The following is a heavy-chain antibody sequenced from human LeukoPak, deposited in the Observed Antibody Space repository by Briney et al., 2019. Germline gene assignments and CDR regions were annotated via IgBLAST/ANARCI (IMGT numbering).Heavy chain of an antibody. Sequence: GESLKISCKGSGYTFTNYCIAWVRHMRGKGLEWRGIIYPVDSHTRYSPRFQDQVTISADKSINTVYLQWSSLKASDTAMYYCARGPYGYASSATLGSYNWFDPWGQGTLVTVSS. D-gene: IGHD3-10*01. CDR3: ARGPYGYASSATLGSYNWFDP. V-gene: IGHV5-51*01. CDR1: GYTFTNYC. J-gene: IGHJ5*02. CDR2: IYPVDSHT.